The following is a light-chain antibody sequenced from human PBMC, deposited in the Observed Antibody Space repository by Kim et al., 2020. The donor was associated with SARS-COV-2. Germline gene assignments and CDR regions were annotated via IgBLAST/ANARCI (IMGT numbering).Light chain of an antibody. CDR3: SSYTSSSTPYV. Sequence: STTTSCTGTSSDVGGYTYVSWYQQHPGKAPTLMIYDVSNRPSGVSNRFSGSKSGNTASLTISGLQAEDEADYYCSSYTSSSTPYVFGTGTKVTVL. J-gene: IGLJ1*01. CDR2: DVS. V-gene: IGLV2-14*03. CDR1: SSDVGGYTY.